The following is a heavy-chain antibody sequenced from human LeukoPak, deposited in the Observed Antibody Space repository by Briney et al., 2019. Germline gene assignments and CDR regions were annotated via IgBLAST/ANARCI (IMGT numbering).Heavy chain of an antibody. J-gene: IGHJ5*02. Sequence: PSETLSLTCAVYGGSFSGYYWSWIRQPPGKGLEWIGEINHSGSTNYNPSLKSRVTISVDTSKNQFSLKLSSVTAADTAEYYCARLGYYYAVDPWGQGTLVTVSS. CDR2: INHSGST. D-gene: IGHD3-10*01. CDR1: GGSFSGYY. CDR3: ARLGYYYAVDP. V-gene: IGHV4-34*01.